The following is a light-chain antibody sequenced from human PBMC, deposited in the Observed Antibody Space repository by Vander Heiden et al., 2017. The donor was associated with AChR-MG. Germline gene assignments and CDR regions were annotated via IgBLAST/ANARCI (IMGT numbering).Light chain of an antibody. V-gene: IGLV1-44*01. Sequence: QSVLTQPPSASGTPGQRVTISCSGSSSNIGSNTVNWYQQLPGTAHTLRIFINNQRPSGVPDRFSGSKSGTSDSPAISGLQSEDEAEYDCSAWDDSLNGSVVFGGGTKLTVL. CDR2: INN. J-gene: IGLJ2*01. CDR1: SSNIGSNT. CDR3: SAWDDSLNGSVV.